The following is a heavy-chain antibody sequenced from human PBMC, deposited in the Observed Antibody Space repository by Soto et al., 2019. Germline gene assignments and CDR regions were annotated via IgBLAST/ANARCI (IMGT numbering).Heavy chain of an antibody. CDR1: GFTFRSHA. Sequence: QVPLVESGGGVVQPGRSLILSCAASGFTFRSHAMYWVRQAPGKGLEWVGVISYDGSHKFYTDSVKGRFSISRDNSRNMLFLQVNSPRTEDTAIYYCAREKGLLLDYWGQGTLVTVSS. CDR2: ISYDGSHK. J-gene: IGHJ4*02. V-gene: IGHV3-30*04. CDR3: AREKGLLLDY.